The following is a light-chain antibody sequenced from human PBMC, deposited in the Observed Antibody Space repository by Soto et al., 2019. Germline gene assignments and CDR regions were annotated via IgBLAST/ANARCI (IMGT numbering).Light chain of an antibody. J-gene: IGKJ1*01. Sequence: EIVLTQSPGTLSLSPGERATLSCRASQSVGSSYLAWYQQKPGQAPTLLIYGASSRGTGSPARFSGSGSGTEFTLTISSLQSEDFAVYYCQQYNNWPPWTFGQGTKVDI. CDR2: GAS. CDR1: QSVGSSY. V-gene: IGKV3D-15*01. CDR3: QQYNNWPPWT.